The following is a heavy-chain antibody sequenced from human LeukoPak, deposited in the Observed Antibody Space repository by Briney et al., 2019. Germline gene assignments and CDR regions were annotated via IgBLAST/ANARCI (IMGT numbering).Heavy chain of an antibody. CDR2: ISGNGYNT. CDR1: DFTLSNYA. D-gene: IGHD3-10*01. CDR3: AKGVRLWFAFYFDY. Sequence: GGSLSLSCAASDFTLSNYAMSWFRQAPGKGLEWVSSISGNGYNTYYAASVKDRFTISGDSSTNTLTLQMHRLRAEDTAVYYCAKGVRLWFAFYFDYWGQGTLVTVSS. J-gene: IGHJ4*02. V-gene: IGHV3-23*01.